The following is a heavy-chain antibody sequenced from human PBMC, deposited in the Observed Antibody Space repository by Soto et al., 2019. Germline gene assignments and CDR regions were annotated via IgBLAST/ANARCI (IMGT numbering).Heavy chain of an antibody. CDR1: GGSFSADY. D-gene: IGHD3-22*01. V-gene: IGHV4-34*01. CDR3: ARGFYYDSSGYYYVRGYYFDY. Sequence: SETLSLTCAVYGGSFSADYWSWIRQPPGKGLEWVGEINHSGSTIYNASPKSRVTISIDTSKNQFSLKLTSVTAADTAVYYCARGFYYDSSGYYYVRGYYFDYWGQGTLVTVSS. CDR2: INHSGST. J-gene: IGHJ4*02.